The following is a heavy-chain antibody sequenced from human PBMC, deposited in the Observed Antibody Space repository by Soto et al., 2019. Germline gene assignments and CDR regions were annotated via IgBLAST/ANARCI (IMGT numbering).Heavy chain of an antibody. CDR3: AREGSGDSYSSGWLDY. D-gene: IGHD6-19*01. CDR2: IWYDGSNK. J-gene: IGHJ4*02. CDR1: GFTFSSYG. Sequence: GGSLRLSCAASGFTFSSYGMHWVRQAPGKGLEWVAVIWYDGSNKYYADSVKGRFTISRDNSKNTLYLQMNSLRAEDTAVYYCAREGSGDSYSSGWLDYWGQGTLVTVSS. V-gene: IGHV3-33*01.